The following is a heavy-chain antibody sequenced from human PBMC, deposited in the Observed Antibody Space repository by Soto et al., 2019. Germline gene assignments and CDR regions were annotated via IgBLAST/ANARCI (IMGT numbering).Heavy chain of an antibody. D-gene: IGHD3-3*01. J-gene: IGHJ4*02. CDR1: GFTFSSYA. Sequence: GGSLRLSXAASGFTFSSYAMSWVRQAPGKGLEWVSAISGSGGSTYYADSVKGRFTISRDNSKNTLYLQMNSLRAEDTAVYYCAKNRYGKYYDFWSFDYWGQGTLVTVSS. CDR3: AKNRYGKYYDFWSFDY. V-gene: IGHV3-23*01. CDR2: ISGSGGST.